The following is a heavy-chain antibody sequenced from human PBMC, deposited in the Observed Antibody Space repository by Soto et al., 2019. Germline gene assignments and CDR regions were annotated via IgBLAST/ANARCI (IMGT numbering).Heavy chain of an antibody. V-gene: IGHV4-59*01. D-gene: IGHD6-6*01. Sequence: PSETLSLTCTVSGGSISSYYWSWIRQPPGKGLEWIGYIYYSGSTNYNPSLKSRVTISVDTSKNQFSLKLSSVTAADTAVYYCARNSSSSDDAFDIWGQGTMVTVSS. CDR3: ARNSSSSDDAFDI. CDR2: IYYSGST. J-gene: IGHJ3*02. CDR1: GGSISSYY.